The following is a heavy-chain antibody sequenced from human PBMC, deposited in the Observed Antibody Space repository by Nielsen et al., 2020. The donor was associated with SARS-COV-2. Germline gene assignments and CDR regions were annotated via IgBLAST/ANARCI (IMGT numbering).Heavy chain of an antibody. CDR1: GGTFSSYA. CDR3: ARAVAGWGYYYYGMDV. CDR2: IIPIFGTA. V-gene: IGHV1-69*06. D-gene: IGHD6-19*01. J-gene: IGHJ6*02. Sequence: SVKVSCKASGGTFSSYAISWVRQAPGQGLEWMGGIIPIFGTANYAQKFQGRVTITADKSTSTAYMELSSLRSEDTAVYYCARAVAGWGYYYYGMDVWGQGTTVTVSS.